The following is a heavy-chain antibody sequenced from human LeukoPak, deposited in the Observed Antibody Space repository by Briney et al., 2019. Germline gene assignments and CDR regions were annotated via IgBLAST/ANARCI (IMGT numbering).Heavy chain of an antibody. CDR2: IDRKNGDT. D-gene: IGHD2/OR15-2a*01. J-gene: IGHJ4*02. CDR3: ARGDMYFQDSTYRSFDH. V-gene: IGHV1-2*02. Sequence: GASVKVSCKSFGYTFADYNMHWVRQVPGQRLEWMGWIDRKNGDTKYAQKFQGRVTMTRDTSKSTAYMVLRGLTSDDTAIYYCARGDMYFQDSTYRSFDHWGQGTLVTVSS. CDR1: GYTFADYN.